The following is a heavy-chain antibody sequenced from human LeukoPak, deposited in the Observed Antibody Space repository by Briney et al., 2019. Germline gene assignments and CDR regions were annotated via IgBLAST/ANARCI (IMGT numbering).Heavy chain of an antibody. CDR1: GFTFSSYG. CDR3: AKGYYYDSTGYYSTFDC. V-gene: IGHV3-30*18. J-gene: IGHJ4*02. Sequence: GGSLRLSCVASGFTFSSYGMHWVRQAPGKGLEWVAVISYDGSNKYYADSVKGRFTISRDNSKNTLYLQMNSLRTEDTAVYYCAKGYYYDSTGYYSTFDCWGQGTLVTVSS. D-gene: IGHD3-22*01. CDR2: ISYDGSNK.